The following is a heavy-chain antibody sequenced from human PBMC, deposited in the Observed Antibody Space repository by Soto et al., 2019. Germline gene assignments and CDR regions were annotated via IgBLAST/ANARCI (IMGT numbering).Heavy chain of an antibody. D-gene: IGHD6-13*01. J-gene: IGHJ4*02. V-gene: IGHV1-3*01. CDR3: ARGDSRSWYALDY. CDR1: GYTFTSYA. Sequence: QVQLVQSGAEVKKPGASVKVSCKASGYTFTSYAMHWVRQAPGQRLEWMGWINAGNGNTKYSQKFQGRVTITSDTSASTAYMELSSVRSEDTAVYYCARGDSRSWYALDYWGQGTLVTVSS. CDR2: INAGNGNT.